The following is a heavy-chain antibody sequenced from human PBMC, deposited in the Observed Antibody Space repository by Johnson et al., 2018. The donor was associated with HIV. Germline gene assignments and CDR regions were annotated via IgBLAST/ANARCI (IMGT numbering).Heavy chain of an antibody. D-gene: IGHD6-13*01. Sequence: QVQLVESGGGVVQPGRSLRLSCAASGFTFSSYGMHWVRQAPGKGLEWVAVISYDGSNKYYADSVKGQFTISRDNSKNTLYLQMNSLRAEHTAVYYCAKGLGRAAAGTSNAFDIWGQGTMVTVSS. CDR3: AKGLGRAAAGTSNAFDI. J-gene: IGHJ3*02. V-gene: IGHV3-30*18. CDR1: GFTFSSYG. CDR2: ISYDGSNK.